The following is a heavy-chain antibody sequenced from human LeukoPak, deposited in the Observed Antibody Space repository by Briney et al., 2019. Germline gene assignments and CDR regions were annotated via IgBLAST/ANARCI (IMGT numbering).Heavy chain of an antibody. Sequence: PGGSLRLSCVASGFTFSSYDMHWVRQGKGKGLEWVSDIDKAGDTYYADSVKGRFTISRENAKNSLYLQMNSLRDGDTAVYYCVRDPSGWGMDVWGQGTTVIVSS. CDR1: GFTFSSYD. CDR2: IDKAGDT. CDR3: VRDPSGWGMDV. V-gene: IGHV3-13*01. J-gene: IGHJ6*02.